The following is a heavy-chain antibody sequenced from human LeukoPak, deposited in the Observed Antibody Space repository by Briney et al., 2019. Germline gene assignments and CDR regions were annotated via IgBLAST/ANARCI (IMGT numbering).Heavy chain of an antibody. D-gene: IGHD2-2*01. CDR3: ARGTQRAFDI. Sequence: GGSLRLSCVASGFTFSSYSMHWVRQAPGKGLEWVSYIRSNSNTIYYPDSVKGRFTISRDNAKNSLYLQMNSLRDEGSAVYYCARGTQRAFDIWGQGTMGTVSS. V-gene: IGHV3-48*02. CDR2: IRSNSNTI. J-gene: IGHJ3*02. CDR1: GFTFSSYS.